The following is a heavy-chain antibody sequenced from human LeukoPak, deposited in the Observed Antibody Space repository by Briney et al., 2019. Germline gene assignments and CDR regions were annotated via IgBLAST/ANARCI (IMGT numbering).Heavy chain of an antibody. CDR1: GYTFINYG. D-gene: IGHD1-7*01. Sequence: GASVKVSCKASGYTFINYGITWVRQAPGQGLEWMGWISVYNANTNYAQKLQGRVTMTTDTSTSTAYMELRSLRSDDTAVYYCARETGTTHFDYWGQGTLVTVSS. CDR2: ISVYNANT. V-gene: IGHV1-18*01. CDR3: ARETGTTHFDY. J-gene: IGHJ4*02.